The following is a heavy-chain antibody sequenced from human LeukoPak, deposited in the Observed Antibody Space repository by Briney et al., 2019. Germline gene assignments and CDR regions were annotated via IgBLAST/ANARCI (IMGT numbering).Heavy chain of an antibody. CDR3: ARHFYGESFDY. D-gene: IGHD4-17*01. Sequence: SETLSLTCTVSVGSLSLYHGSWIRDPPRRGLEWIGYIYYSGSTNYNPSLKSRVTISVDTSKNQFSLKLSSVTAADTAVYYCARHFYGESFDYWGQGTLVTVSS. CDR2: IYYSGST. V-gene: IGHV4-59*08. CDR1: VGSLSLYH. J-gene: IGHJ4*02.